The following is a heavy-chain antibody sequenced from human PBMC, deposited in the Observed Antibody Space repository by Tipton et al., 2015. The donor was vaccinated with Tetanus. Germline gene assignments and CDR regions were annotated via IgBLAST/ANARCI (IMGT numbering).Heavy chain of an antibody. CDR2: VYYTGDT. CDR1: GDSVSGYY. Sequence: TLSLTCTVSGDSVSGYYWSWIRQPPGKGLEWVGYVYYTGDTNYNPSLKSRVTISMDRSENQISLKMTSVTAADTAVYYCAGVTAQRTELCFEHWGQGTQVTVSS. J-gene: IGHJ1*01. CDR3: AGVTAQRTELCFEH. D-gene: IGHD3-16*01. V-gene: IGHV4-59*02.